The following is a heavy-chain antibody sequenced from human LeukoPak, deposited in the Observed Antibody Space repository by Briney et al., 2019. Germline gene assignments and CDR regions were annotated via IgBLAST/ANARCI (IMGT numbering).Heavy chain of an antibody. V-gene: IGHV1-2*06. CDR3: ARDQFGEEYFDY. CDR2: INPNSCGT. Sequence: VASVKVSCKASGYTFTGYYMHWVRQAPGQGLEWMGRINPNSCGTNYAQKFQGRVTMTRDTSISTAYMELSRLRSDDTAVYYCARDQFGEEYFDYWGQGTLVTVSS. D-gene: IGHD3-10*01. J-gene: IGHJ4*02. CDR1: GYTFTGYY.